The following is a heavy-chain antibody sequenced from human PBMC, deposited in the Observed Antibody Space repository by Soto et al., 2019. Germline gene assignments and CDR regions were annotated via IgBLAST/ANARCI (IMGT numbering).Heavy chain of an antibody. V-gene: IGHV3-30*18. J-gene: IGHJ4*02. CDR2: ISYDGSNK. D-gene: IGHD3-22*01. CDR1: GFTFSSYG. Sequence: GGSLRLSCAASGFTFSSYGMHWVRQAPGKGLEWVAVISYDGSNKYYADSVKGRFTISRDNSKNTLYLQMNSLRAEDTAVYYCAKDQTYYYDSSGYYPQTWFDYWRQGTLVTVSS. CDR3: AKDQTYYYDSSGYYPQTWFDY.